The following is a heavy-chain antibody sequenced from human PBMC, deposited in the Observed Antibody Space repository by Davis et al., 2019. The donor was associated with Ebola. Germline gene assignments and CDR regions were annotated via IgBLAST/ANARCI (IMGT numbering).Heavy chain of an antibody. Sequence: MPSETLSLTCTVSGGSVSSGSYYWSWIRQPPGKGLEWIGYIYYSGSTNYNPSLKSRVTISVDKSKNQFSLKLSSVTAADTAVYYCARHDYDFWSGYYGSNWFDPWGQGTLVTVSS. CDR1: GGSVSSGSYY. V-gene: IGHV4-61*01. CDR3: ARHDYDFWSGYYGSNWFDP. D-gene: IGHD3-3*01. CDR2: IYYSGST. J-gene: IGHJ5*02.